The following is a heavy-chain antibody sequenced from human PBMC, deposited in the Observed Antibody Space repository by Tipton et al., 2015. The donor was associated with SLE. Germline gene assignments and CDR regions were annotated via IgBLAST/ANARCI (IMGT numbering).Heavy chain of an antibody. Sequence: TLSLTCIVSGGSIGDYQWSWIRQPPGEGLEWIGYSYNSGTTNFNPSLKSRATISVDTSKSQISLRLNSVTAADTAVYYCARLTTIFRFDYWGQGTLVTASS. D-gene: IGHD3-9*01. J-gene: IGHJ4*02. CDR1: GGSIGDYQ. CDR2: SYNSGTT. CDR3: ARLTTIFRFDY. V-gene: IGHV4-59*01.